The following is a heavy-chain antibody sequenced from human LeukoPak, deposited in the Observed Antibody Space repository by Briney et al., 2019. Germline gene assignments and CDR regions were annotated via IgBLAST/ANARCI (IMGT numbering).Heavy chain of an antibody. CDR2: IWYDGSNK. D-gene: IGHD3-10*01. V-gene: IGHV3-33*01. J-gene: IGHJ4*02. CDR3: ARDRGITMVRGLLY. CDR1: GFTFSSYG. Sequence: GGSLRLSCAASGFTFSSYGMHWVRQAPGKGLEWVAVIWYDGSNKYYADSVKGRFTISRDNSKNTLYLQMNSLRAEDTAVYYCARDRGITMVRGLLYWGQGTLVTVS.